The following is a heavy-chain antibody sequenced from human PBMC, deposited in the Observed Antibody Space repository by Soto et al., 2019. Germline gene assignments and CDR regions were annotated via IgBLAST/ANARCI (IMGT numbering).Heavy chain of an antibody. J-gene: IGHJ5*02. Sequence: EVPLVESGGGLVQPGGSLRLSCAASGFTFSSYSMNWVRQAPGKGLEWVSSISSSSSYIYYADSVKGRFTISRDNAKNSLYLQMNSLRAEDTAVYYCARRAAGDSSGYSAFFDPWGQGTLVTVSS. CDR3: ARRAAGDSSGYSAFFDP. V-gene: IGHV3-21*01. CDR1: GFTFSSYS. D-gene: IGHD3-22*01. CDR2: ISSSSSYI.